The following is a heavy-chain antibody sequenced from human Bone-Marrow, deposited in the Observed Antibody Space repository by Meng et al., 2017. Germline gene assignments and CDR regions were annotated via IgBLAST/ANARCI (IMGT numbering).Heavy chain of an antibody. CDR3: AKDWELNYYDSMEDAIDI. V-gene: IGHV3-23*01. Sequence: GSLKISCASSVFTSDDYGMSWVRQAPGKGLEWVSAISGSGGSTYYAEYVKGRFTISRKNSKNKLYQQKKSMRAEDTAVDYCAKDWELNYYDSMEDAIDIWGQGTMVTVSS. D-gene: IGHD3-22*01. J-gene: IGHJ3*02. CDR1: VFTSDDYG. CDR2: ISGSGGST.